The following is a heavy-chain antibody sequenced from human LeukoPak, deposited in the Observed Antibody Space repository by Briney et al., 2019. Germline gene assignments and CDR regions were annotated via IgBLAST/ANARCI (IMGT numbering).Heavy chain of an antibody. CDR3: AKDGGLWVSAHWGDS. CDR1: GFTFSSFA. V-gene: IGHV3-23*01. J-gene: IGHJ4*02. D-gene: IGHD7-27*01. CDR2: ITGSGSGA. Sequence: GGSLRLSCAASGFTFSSFAINWVRQAPGKGLEWVSVITGSGSGADYADSVKGRFTISRDNSKNTLFLQMNSLRAEDTAVYYCAKDGGLWVSAHWGDSWGRGTLVTVSS.